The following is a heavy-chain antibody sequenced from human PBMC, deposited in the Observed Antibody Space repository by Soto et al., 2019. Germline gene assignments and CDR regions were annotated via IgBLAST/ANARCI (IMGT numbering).Heavy chain of an antibody. CDR2: TYYRSKWYG. Sequence: PSQTLSLTCGISGDSVSSNNAVWSWIRQSPSGGLEWRGGTYYRSKWYGDYAVSVKSRITINSDSSKNQFSLHLNSVTPEDTAVYFCARGYSSTRSDNNYFDFWGQGTRVTVSS. CDR3: ARGYSSTRSDNNYFDF. V-gene: IGHV6-1*01. J-gene: IGHJ4*02. CDR1: GDSVSSNNAV. D-gene: IGHD6-13*01.